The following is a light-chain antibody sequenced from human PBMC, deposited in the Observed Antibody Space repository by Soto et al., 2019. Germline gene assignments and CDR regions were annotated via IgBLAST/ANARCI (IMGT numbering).Light chain of an antibody. J-gene: IGLJ2*01. V-gene: IGLV2-8*01. Sequence: QSALTQPPSASGSPGQSVTISCTGTSSDVGGYNYVSWYQQHPGKAPKLMIYEVSKRPSGVPDRFSGSKSGNTASLTVSGLQAEDEADYYCSSYAGSNNLEFGGGNKLTVL. CDR2: EVS. CDR1: SSDVGGYNY. CDR3: SSYAGSNNLE.